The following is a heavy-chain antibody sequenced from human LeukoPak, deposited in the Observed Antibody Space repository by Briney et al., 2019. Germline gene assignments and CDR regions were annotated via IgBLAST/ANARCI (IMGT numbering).Heavy chain of an antibody. V-gene: IGHV3-74*01. CDR3: ARGGAGSGSYIGHYYYYYMDV. CDR2: INSDGSST. Sequence: GGSLRLSCAASGFTFSSYWMHWVRQAPGKGLVWVSRINSDGSSTSYADSVKGRFTISRDNAKNTLYLQMNSLRAEDTAVYYCARGGAGSGSYIGHYYYYYMDVWGKGTTVTVSS. D-gene: IGHD3-10*01. J-gene: IGHJ6*03. CDR1: GFTFSSYW.